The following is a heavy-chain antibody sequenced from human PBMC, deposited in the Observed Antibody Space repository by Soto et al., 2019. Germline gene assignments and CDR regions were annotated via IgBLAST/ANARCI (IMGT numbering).Heavy chain of an antibody. V-gene: IGHV4-61*01. D-gene: IGHD3-10*01. J-gene: IGHJ6*02. CDR3: ARGVGSGYYYYHMDL. Sequence: SETLSLTCTASGDSVTSVSDYWSWIRQPPGKGLEWIGYIYYSGSAEYNPSLGSRVTISIDTSKNQFSLKLTSVTAADTAVYYCARGVGSGYYYYHMDLWGQGTTVTVSS. CDR2: IYYSGSA. CDR1: GDSVTSVSDY.